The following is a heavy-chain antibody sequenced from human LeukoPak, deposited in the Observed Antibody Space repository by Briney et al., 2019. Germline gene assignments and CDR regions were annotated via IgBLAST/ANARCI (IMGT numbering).Heavy chain of an antibody. CDR1: GYIFTSYG. D-gene: IGHD3-10*01. V-gene: IGHV1-18*01. J-gene: IGHJ5*02. CDR3: ARDSREVLLWFGEFSP. CDR2: ISGYNGHT. Sequence: GASVKVSCKASGYIFTSYGISWVRQAPGQGLEWMGWISGYNGHTKYAQKFQGRATMTTDTSTSTAYMELRSLRSDDTAVYYCARDSREVLLWFGEFSPWGQGTLVTVSS.